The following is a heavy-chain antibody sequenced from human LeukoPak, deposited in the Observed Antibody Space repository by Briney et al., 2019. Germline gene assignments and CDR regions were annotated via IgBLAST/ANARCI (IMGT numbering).Heavy chain of an antibody. V-gene: IGHV3-7*01. J-gene: IGHJ4*02. CDR2: IKQDGSEK. CDR3: ARRRYSGSSQHFDY. Sequence: GGSLRLSCAASGFTLSSYAMSWVRQAPGKGLEWVANIKQDGSEKYYVDSVKGRFTVSRGNAKNSLYLQMNSLRAEDTAVYYCARRRYSGSSQHFDYWGQGTLVTVSS. CDR1: GFTLSSYA. D-gene: IGHD1-26*01.